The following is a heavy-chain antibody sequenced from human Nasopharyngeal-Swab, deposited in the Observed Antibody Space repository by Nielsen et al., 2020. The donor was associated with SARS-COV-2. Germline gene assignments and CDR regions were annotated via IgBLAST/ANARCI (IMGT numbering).Heavy chain of an antibody. Sequence: GESLKISCAVSGFTFSAHYMDWVRQAPGKGLEWVGRSRNKANSYTTEYAASVKGRFTISRDDSKNSLYLQMSSLRTEDTALYYCARDLSSIWTSGLGVWGQGTTVIVSS. CDR2: SRNKANSYTT. CDR1: GFTFSAHY. V-gene: IGHV3-72*01. J-gene: IGHJ6*02. D-gene: IGHD6-13*01. CDR3: ARDLSSIWTSGLGV.